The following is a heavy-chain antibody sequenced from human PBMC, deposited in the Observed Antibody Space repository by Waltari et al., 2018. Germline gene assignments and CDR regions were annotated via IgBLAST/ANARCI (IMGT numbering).Heavy chain of an antibody. CDR1: GISLNSVGVG. V-gene: IGHV2-5*01. CDR3: THKPIKKAFEF. Sequence: QITLKESGPTLVKPTQTLTLTCTVSGISLNSVGVGVGWIRQSPGKALECLAVIYWNDDECYSPSLKTGLNITKDTSKNQVVLTVTNMGRGDKATYFCTHKPIKKAFEFWGQGILVTVSS. CDR2: IYWNDDE. D-gene: IGHD1-20*01. J-gene: IGHJ4*02.